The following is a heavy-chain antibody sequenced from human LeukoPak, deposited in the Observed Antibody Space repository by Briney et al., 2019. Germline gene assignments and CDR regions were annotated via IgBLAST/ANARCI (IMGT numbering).Heavy chain of an antibody. CDR2: ISGSGGST. Sequence: GGSLRLSCAASGFTFSSYAMHWVRQAPGKGLEWVSAISGSGGSTYYADSVKGRFTISRDNSKNTLYLQMNSLRAEDTAVYYCAKDPVDFWSGLFDYWGQGTLVTVSS. V-gene: IGHV3-23*01. CDR3: AKDPVDFWSGLFDY. D-gene: IGHD3-3*01. J-gene: IGHJ4*02. CDR1: GFTFSSYA.